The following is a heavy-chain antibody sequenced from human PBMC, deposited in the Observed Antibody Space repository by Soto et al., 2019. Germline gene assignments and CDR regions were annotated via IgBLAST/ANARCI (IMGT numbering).Heavy chain of an antibody. V-gene: IGHV4-59*01. Sequence: QVQLQESGPGLVKPSETLSLTCTVSGGSISSYYWSWIRQPPGKGLEWIGYIYYSGSTNYNPSLKSRVTISVDTSKNQFSLKLSSVTAADTAVYYCARDLIFRYFDGYYYYYGMDVWGQGTTVTVSS. D-gene: IGHD3-9*01. J-gene: IGHJ6*02. CDR3: ARDLIFRYFDGYYYYYGMDV. CDR2: IYYSGST. CDR1: GGSISSYY.